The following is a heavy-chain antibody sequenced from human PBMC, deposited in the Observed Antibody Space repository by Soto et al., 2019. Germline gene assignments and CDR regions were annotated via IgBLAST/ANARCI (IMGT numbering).Heavy chain of an antibody. CDR2: ISYDGRTE. V-gene: IGHV3-30*04. D-gene: IGHD4-17*01. J-gene: IGHJ4*02. Sequence: QVHLVESGGGVVQPGKSLRLSCVASAFTFSGYAMHWVRQAPGKGLEWVAVISYDGRTEYYADSVKGRFTISRDNSKNTLYLHMNSLTAEDTSVYYCARETRDYEMDYWGQGTLVIVS. CDR3: ARETRDYEMDY. CDR1: AFTFSGYA.